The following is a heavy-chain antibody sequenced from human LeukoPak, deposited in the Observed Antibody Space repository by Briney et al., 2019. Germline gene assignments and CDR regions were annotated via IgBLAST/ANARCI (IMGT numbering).Heavy chain of an antibody. CDR2: MNPNSGNT. D-gene: IGHD6-19*01. V-gene: IGHV1-8*01. J-gene: IGHJ4*02. CDR3: ARKSSTSSGWFAFDY. Sequence: GASVKVSCKASGYTFTSYDINWLRQATGQGLEWMGWMNPNSGNTGYAQKFQGRVTMTRNTSISTAYMELSSLTSEDTAVYYCARKSSTSSGWFAFDYWGQGTPVTVSS. CDR1: GYTFTSYD.